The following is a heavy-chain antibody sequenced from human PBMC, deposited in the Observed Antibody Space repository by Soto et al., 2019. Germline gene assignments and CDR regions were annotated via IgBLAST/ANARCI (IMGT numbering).Heavy chain of an antibody. V-gene: IGHV3-48*03. J-gene: IGHJ4*02. CDR3: ASSGWGASGTPYLDF. CDR1: GVTFKTPE. Sequence: GGSLRLSCAASGVTFKTPEVHWVRQAPGKGLEWLSFIRASDNSIYYADSVEGRFTISGDNAKNSVSLQMNSLTVEDTAIYYCASSGWGASGTPYLDFWGQGTLVTVS. D-gene: IGHD1-1*01. CDR2: IRASDNSI.